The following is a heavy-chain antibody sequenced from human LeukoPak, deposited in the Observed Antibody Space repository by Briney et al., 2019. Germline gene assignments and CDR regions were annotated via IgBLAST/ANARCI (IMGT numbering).Heavy chain of an antibody. D-gene: IGHD3-22*01. Sequence: GGSLRLPCAASGFTFSSYEMNWVSQAPGKGREWVSYISSSGSTIYYADSVKGRFTISRDNAKNSLYLQMNSLRAEDTAVYYCARYSNYYDSSGYRTNYFDYWGQGTLVTVSS. J-gene: IGHJ4*02. V-gene: IGHV3-48*03. CDR2: ISSSGSTI. CDR3: ARYSNYYDSSGYRTNYFDY. CDR1: GFTFSSYE.